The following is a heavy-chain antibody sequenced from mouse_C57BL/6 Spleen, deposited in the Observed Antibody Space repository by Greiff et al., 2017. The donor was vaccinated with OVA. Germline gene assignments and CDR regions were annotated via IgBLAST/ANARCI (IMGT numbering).Heavy chain of an antibody. CDR3: ARGDGNYVNWYFDV. CDR1: GYSFTDYN. V-gene: IGHV1-39*01. Sequence: EVQLVASGPELVKPGASVKISCKASGYSFTDYNMNWVKQSNGKSLEWIGVINPNYGTTSYNQKFKGKATLTVDQSSSTAYMQLNSLTSEDSAVYYCARGDGNYVNWYFDVWGTGTTVTVSS. CDR2: INPNYGTT. D-gene: IGHD2-1*01. J-gene: IGHJ1*03.